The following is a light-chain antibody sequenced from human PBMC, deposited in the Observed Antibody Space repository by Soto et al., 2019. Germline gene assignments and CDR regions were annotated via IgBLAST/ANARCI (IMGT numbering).Light chain of an antibody. CDR3: QQYNSWLT. J-gene: IGKJ4*01. CDR1: QSVSSN. V-gene: IGKV3-15*01. CDR2: GAS. Sequence: IVMTQSPATLSVSPGERATLSCRASQSVSSNLAWYQQKPGQPPRLLIYGASTRATGIPARFSGGGSGTEFTHTISSLQSEDFAVYYCQQYNSWLTFGGGTKVEIK.